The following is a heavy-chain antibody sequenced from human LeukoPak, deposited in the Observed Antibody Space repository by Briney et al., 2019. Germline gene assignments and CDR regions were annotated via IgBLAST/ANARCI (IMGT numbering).Heavy chain of an antibody. D-gene: IGHD2-2*02. CDR1: AYSSTSYS. Sequence: GESLKISCKGSAYSSTSYSIGWVRQMPRKGLDWMGIIYLGDSVTRYSPSFQGQVTISADKSISTAYLQWSSLKASDTAMYYCARLWCCSSTSYYTLDYWGQGTLVTVSS. V-gene: IGHV5-51*01. CDR2: IYLGDSVT. J-gene: IGHJ4*02. CDR3: ARLWCCSSTSYYTLDY.